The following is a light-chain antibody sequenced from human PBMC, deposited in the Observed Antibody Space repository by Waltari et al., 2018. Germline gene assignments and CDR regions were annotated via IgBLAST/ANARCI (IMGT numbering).Light chain of an antibody. CDR2: SNN. V-gene: IGLV1-44*01. Sequence: QSVLTQPPSVSGTPGQRVSFSCSGSSSNIGSKSVNWYQQVPGTAPKLLIYSNNQRPSGVPDRFSGSKSGTSAPLAISGRQSEDEAYYYCATWDDSLNCLFGGGTRLTVL. CDR1: SSNIGSKS. CDR3: ATWDDSLNCL. J-gene: IGLJ2*01.